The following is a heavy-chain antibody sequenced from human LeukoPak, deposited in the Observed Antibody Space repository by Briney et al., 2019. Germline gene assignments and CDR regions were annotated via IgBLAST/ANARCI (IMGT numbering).Heavy chain of an antibody. V-gene: IGHV1-46*01. Sequence: ASVKVSCKASGYTFTSYYMHWVRQAPGQGREWMGIINPSGGSTSYAQKFQGRVTMTRDTSTSTVYMELSSLRSEDTAVYYCARERGEGCSSTSCYYNWFDPWGQGTLVTVSS. CDR1: GYTFTSYY. J-gene: IGHJ5*02. D-gene: IGHD2-2*01. CDR2: INPSGGST. CDR3: ARERGEGCSSTSCYYNWFDP.